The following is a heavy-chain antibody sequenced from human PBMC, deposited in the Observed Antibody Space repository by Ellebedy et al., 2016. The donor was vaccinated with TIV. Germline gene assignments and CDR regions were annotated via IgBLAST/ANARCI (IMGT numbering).Heavy chain of an antibody. CDR3: ARWAVTTLFDY. V-gene: IGHV5-51*01. CDR1: GYGSSTYW. Sequence: GESLKISCKFSGYGSSTYWIAWVRQMPGKGPEWMGVIDLGGSDTRYIPSFQGQVTISADKSISTAYLQWSSLKASDTAMYYCARWAVTTLFDYWGQGTLVTVSS. CDR2: IDLGGSDT. J-gene: IGHJ4*02. D-gene: IGHD1-14*01.